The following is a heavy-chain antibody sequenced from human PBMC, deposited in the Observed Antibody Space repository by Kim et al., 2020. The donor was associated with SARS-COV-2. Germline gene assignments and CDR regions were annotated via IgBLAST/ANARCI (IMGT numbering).Heavy chain of an antibody. CDR1: GFTFSSYW. D-gene: IGHD3-9*01. J-gene: IGHJ4*02. V-gene: IGHV3-74*01. Sequence: GGSLRLSCSASGFTFSSYWMHWVRQAPGKGLVWVSRINSDGSTISYADSVKGRFTISRDNAKNTLYLQMNSLRAEDTAVYYCAREILAGYPVWGQGSLVTVSS. CDR2: INSDGSTI. CDR3: AREILAGYPV.